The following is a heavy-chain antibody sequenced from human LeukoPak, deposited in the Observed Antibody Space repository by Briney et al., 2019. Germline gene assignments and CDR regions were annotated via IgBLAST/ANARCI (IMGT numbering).Heavy chain of an antibody. CDR2: INHSGST. V-gene: IGHV4-34*01. CDR3: ARMRDNWNVCVFDI. CDR1: GFTFSTFA. J-gene: IGHJ3*02. D-gene: IGHD1-1*01. Sequence: GSLRLSCAASGFTFSTFAMIWVRQPPGKGLEWIGEINHSGSTSYNPSLKSRVTISVDTSKIQFSLKLSSVTATDTAVYYCARMRDNWNVCVFDIWGQGTMVTVSS.